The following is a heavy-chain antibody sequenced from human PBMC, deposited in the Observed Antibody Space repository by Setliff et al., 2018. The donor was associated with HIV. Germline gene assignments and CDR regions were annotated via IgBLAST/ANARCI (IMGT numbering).Heavy chain of an antibody. CDR3: ARGRGSY. CDR1: GVSTSSSSYY. D-gene: IGHD1-26*01. Sequence: SETLSLTCTVSGVSTSSSSYYWGWIRQPPGKGLDWIGYVYYSGSTYYNPSLKSRVTISVDTTTNQVSLQVNSVTAVDAAVYYCARGRGSYWGQGTLVTVSS. CDR2: VYYSGST. J-gene: IGHJ4*02. V-gene: IGHV4-39*07.